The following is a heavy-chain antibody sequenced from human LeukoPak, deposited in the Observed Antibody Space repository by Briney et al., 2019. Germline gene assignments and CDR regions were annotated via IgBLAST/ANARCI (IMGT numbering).Heavy chain of an antibody. CDR2: INHSGST. V-gene: IGHV4-34*01. CDR3: ARGGRQKTFDY. J-gene: IGHJ4*02. Sequence: SETLSLTCAVYGGSFSGYYWSWIRQPPGKGLEWIGEINHSGSTNYNPSLKRRVTISVDTSKNQFSLKLSSVTAADTAVYYCARGGRQKTFDYWGQGTLVTVSS. CDR1: GGSFSGYY.